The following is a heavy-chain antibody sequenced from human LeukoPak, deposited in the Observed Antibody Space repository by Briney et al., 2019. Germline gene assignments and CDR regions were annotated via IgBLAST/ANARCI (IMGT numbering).Heavy chain of an antibody. CDR2: INSDGSST. D-gene: IGHD3-3*01. CDR1: GFTFSNYW. Sequence: PGGSLRLSCAASGFTFSNYWMHWVRQAPGKGLVWVSRINSDGSSTTYADSVKGRFTISRDNAKNTLYLQMNSLRAEDTAVYYCARDREYYNFWSGYPYNRFDPWGQGTLVTVSS. CDR3: ARDREYYNFWSGYPYNRFDP. J-gene: IGHJ5*02. V-gene: IGHV3-74*01.